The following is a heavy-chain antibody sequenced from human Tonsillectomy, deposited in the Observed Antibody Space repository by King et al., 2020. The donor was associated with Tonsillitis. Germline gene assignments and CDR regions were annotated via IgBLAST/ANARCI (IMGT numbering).Heavy chain of an antibody. CDR1: GFTFDDYA. V-gene: IGHV3-43D*03. J-gene: IGHJ5*01. D-gene: IGHD5-18*01. Sequence: VQLVESGGVVVQPGGSLRLSCAASGFTFDDYAMHWVRQAPGKGLEWVSLITWDGGRTYYADSVKGRFSISRDNSKNSLYLQINSLRAEDTALYYCEKDHSFGSTGYWFDSWGQGTLVTVSS. CDR2: ITWDGGRT. CDR3: EKDHSFGSTGYWFDS.